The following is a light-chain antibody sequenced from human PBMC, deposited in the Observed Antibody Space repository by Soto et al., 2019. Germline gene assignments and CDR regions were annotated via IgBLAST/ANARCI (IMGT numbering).Light chain of an antibody. CDR3: SSFRSSSTSYV. J-gene: IGLJ1*01. Sequence: ALTQPSSVSGSPGQSITISYTGTSSDIGDSNYVSWYQQHPGKAPKLVIYDVSNRPSGVSNRFSGSKSANTASLTISGLQAEDEADYYCSSFRSSSTSYVFGTGTKVTVL. CDR1: SSDIGDSNY. CDR2: DVS. V-gene: IGLV2-14*03.